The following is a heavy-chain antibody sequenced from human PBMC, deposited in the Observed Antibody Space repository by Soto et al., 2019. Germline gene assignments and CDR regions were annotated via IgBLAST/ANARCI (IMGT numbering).Heavy chain of an antibody. CDR1: GYTFTSYG. Sequence: QVQLVQSGAEVKKPGASVKVSCKASGYTFTSYGISWVRQAPRQGLEWMGWISAYNGNTNYAQKLQGRVTMTTDTSMSTAYMELRCLRSDDTAVYYCARDFGSSSDYYYYMDVWGKGTTVTVSS. CDR3: ARDFGSSSDYYYYMDV. CDR2: ISAYNGNT. J-gene: IGHJ6*03. V-gene: IGHV1-18*01. D-gene: IGHD6-6*01.